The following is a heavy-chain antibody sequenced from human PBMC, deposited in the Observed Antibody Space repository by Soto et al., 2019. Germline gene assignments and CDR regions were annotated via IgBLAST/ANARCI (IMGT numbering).Heavy chain of an antibody. Sequence: GGSLRLSCAASGFTFSSYAMSWVRQAPGKGLEWVSAISGSGGSTYYADSVKGRFTISRDNSKNTLYLQMNSLRAEDTAVYYCAKDESGGYIPRASPDYWGQGTLVTVSS. CDR3: AKDESGGYIPRASPDY. CDR1: GFTFSSYA. CDR2: ISGSGGST. V-gene: IGHV3-23*01. D-gene: IGHD3-22*01. J-gene: IGHJ4*02.